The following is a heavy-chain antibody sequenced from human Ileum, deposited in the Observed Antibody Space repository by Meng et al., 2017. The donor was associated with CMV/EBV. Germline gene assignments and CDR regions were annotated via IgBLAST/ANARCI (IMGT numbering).Heavy chain of an antibody. CDR2: IKSKADGGTT. CDR1: LTTAW. J-gene: IGHJ2*01. V-gene: IGHV3-15*01. CDR3: ITAFAVVPLNFWYFDL. Sequence: LTTAWINWVRQAPGKGLEWVGRIKSKADGGTTDYIAPVRGRFFISRDDSKNRLHLQMNSLKTEDTGVYYCITAFAVVPLNFWYFDLWGRGTLVTVSS. D-gene: IGHD2-15*01.